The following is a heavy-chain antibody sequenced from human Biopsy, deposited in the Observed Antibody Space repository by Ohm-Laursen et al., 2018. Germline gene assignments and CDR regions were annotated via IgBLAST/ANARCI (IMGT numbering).Heavy chain of an antibody. Sequence: SQTLPLTCTVSGGSVSDSFHFWSWIRQPPGKGLEWIGDVYYSGTTNYNPSLKSRLTISVDTSKNQFYLNLNSVTAADTAIYFCARDVKRYCSGTSCYSGYFGMDVWGQGTTVTVSS. CDR2: VYYSGTT. CDR3: ARDVKRYCSGTSCYSGYFGMDV. D-gene: IGHD2-2*01. CDR1: GGSVSDSFHF. V-gene: IGHV4-61*01. J-gene: IGHJ6*02.